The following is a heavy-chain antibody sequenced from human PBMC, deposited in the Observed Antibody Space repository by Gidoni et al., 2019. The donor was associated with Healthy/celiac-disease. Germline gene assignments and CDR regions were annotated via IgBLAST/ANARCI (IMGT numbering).Heavy chain of an antibody. CDR1: GDSVSSNSAA. D-gene: IGHD3-3*01. Sequence: QVQLHQSGPGLVKPSQTLSLTFAISGDSVSSNSAAWNWIRQSPSRGLEWLGRTYYRSKWYNDYAVSVKSRITINPDTSKNQFSLQLNSVTSEDTAVYYCAREPSRITIFGVVRGGGRGXLXPWGQGKLVTVSS. CDR2: TYYRSKWYN. V-gene: IGHV6-1*01. CDR3: AREPSRITIFGVVRGGGRGXLXP. J-gene: IGHJ5*02.